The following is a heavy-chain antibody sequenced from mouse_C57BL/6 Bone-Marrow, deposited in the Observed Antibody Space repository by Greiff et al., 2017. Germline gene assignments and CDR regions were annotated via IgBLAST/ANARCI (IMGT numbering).Heavy chain of an antibody. CDR1: GYTFTSYG. CDR2: IYPRSGNT. Sequence: QVQLQQSGAELARPGASVKLSCKASGYTFTSYGISWVKQRTGQGLEWIGEIYPRSGNTYYNEKFKGKATLTADKSSSTAYMELRSLTSEDSAVYFGARPYYYGSSGYFDVWGTGTTVTVSS. J-gene: IGHJ1*03. CDR3: ARPYYYGSSGYFDV. D-gene: IGHD1-1*01. V-gene: IGHV1-81*01.